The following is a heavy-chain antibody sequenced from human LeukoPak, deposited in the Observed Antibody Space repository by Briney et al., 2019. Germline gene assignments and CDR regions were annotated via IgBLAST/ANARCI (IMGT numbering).Heavy chain of an antibody. D-gene: IGHD1-26*01. J-gene: IGHJ4*02. Sequence: PGGSLRLSCSVSGFTFSSYWMTWVRQAPGKGLEWVANIKEDGSEKHYVDSVKGRFTISRDNAENSLYLQMNSLRAEDTAVYYCARTARAPYSWGQGTLVTVSS. V-gene: IGHV3-7*01. CDR3: ARTARAPYS. CDR1: GFTFSSYW. CDR2: IKEDGSEK.